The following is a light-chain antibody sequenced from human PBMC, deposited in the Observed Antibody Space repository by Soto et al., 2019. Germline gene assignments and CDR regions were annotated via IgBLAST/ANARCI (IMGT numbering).Light chain of an antibody. V-gene: IGLV2-14*02. CDR2: EVS. CDR1: VSDVGNFGP. CDR3: SSYTSSTTRV. Sequence: QSALTQPASVSGSPGQSITISCTGSVSDVGNFGPVSWYQQHPGQVPKLMIYEVSNRPSGVSNRFSGSKSGNTASLTISGLQAEDEADYYCSSYTSSTTRVFGGGTKVTVL. J-gene: IGLJ2*01.